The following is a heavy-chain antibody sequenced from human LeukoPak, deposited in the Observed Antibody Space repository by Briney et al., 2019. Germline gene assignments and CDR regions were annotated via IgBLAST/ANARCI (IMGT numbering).Heavy chain of an antibody. CDR1: GGSISSYY. D-gene: IGHD1-7*01. J-gene: IGHJ5*02. CDR3: AREPAADWNYSWFDP. CDR2: IYTSGST. V-gene: IGHV4-4*07. Sequence: PSETLTLTCTVSGGSISSYYWSWIRQPAGKGLEWIGRIYTSGSTNYNPSLKCRVTMSVDTSKNQFSLKLSSVTAADTAVYYCAREPAADWNYSWFDPWGQGTLVTVSS.